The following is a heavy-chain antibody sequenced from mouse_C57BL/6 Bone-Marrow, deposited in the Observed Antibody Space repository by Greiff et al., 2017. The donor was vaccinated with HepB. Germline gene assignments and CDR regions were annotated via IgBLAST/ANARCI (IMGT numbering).Heavy chain of an antibody. Sequence: QVQLQQPGAELVKPGASVKLSCKASGYTFTSYWMHWVKQRPGQGLEWIGMIHPNSGSTNYNEKFKSKATLTVDKSSSTAYMQLSSLTSEDSAVYYCARSYYDYGFAYWGQGTLVTVSA. D-gene: IGHD2-4*01. CDR1: GYTFTSYW. CDR2: IHPNSGST. J-gene: IGHJ3*01. CDR3: ARSYYDYGFAY. V-gene: IGHV1-64*01.